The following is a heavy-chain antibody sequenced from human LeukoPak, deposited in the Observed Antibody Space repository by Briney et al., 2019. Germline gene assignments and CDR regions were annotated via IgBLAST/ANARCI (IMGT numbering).Heavy chain of an antibody. D-gene: IGHD3-9*01. CDR1: GFTFSNAW. V-gene: IGHV3-15*01. Sequence: GGSLRLSCAASGFTFSNAWMSWVRQAPGKGLEWVGCIKSKTDGGTTDYAASVKGRFTISRDDSKNTLYLQMNSLKTEDTAVYYCTTDDILTGYNFDYWGQGTLVTVSS. J-gene: IGHJ4*02. CDR2: IKSKTDGGTT. CDR3: TTDDILTGYNFDY.